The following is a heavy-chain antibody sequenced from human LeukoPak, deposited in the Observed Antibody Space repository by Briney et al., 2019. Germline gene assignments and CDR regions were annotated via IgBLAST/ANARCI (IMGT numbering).Heavy chain of an antibody. V-gene: IGHV1-2*02. D-gene: IGHD3-3*01. CDR2: INPNSGGT. J-gene: IGHJ3*01. CDR1: GYTFTGYY. Sequence: ASVKVSCKASGYTFTGYYMHWVQQAPGQGLEWMGWINPNSGGTNYAQKFQGRVTMTRDTSISTAYMELSRLRSDDTAVYYCARFWSGFVTYWGQGTMVTVSS. CDR3: ARFWSGFVTY.